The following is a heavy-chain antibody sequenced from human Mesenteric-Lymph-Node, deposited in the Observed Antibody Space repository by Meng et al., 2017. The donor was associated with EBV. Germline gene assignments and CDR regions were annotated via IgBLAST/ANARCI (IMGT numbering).Heavy chain of an antibody. CDR2: ISAYNGNT. D-gene: IGHD3-10*01. CDR1: CYTFTSYG. J-gene: IGHJ5*02. V-gene: IGHV1-18*01. CDR3: ARVWLWFGELGWFDP. Sequence: VQLVPCGAEVKKPGASVKVSCKASCYTFTSYGISWVRQAPGQGLEWMGWISAYNGNTNYAQKLQGRVTMTTDPSTSTAYMELRRLRSDDTAVYYCARVWLWFGELGWFDPWGQGTLVTVSS.